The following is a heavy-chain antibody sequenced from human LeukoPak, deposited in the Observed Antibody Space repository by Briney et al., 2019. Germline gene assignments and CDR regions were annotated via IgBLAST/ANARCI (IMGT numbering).Heavy chain of an antibody. D-gene: IGHD3-3*01. CDR3: ARVGFWVFGVVEGCSVFFF. CDR2: INPNSGGT. CDR1: GYTFTDYY. Sequence: ASVKVSCKASGYTFTDYYMHWVRQAPGQGLEWMGWINPNSGGTNYAQKFQGRVTMTRDTSISTAYMELSRQRSDDTAVYYCARVGFWVFGVVEGCSVFFFWGEGKMV. V-gene: IGHV1-2*02. J-gene: IGHJ3*01.